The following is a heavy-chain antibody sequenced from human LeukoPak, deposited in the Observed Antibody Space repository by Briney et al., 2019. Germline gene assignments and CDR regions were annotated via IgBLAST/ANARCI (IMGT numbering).Heavy chain of an antibody. CDR3: ARVRWLPSYYYGMDV. D-gene: IGHD5-12*01. CDR1: GGSISSYY. CDR2: IYSSGST. V-gene: IGHV4-4*07. Sequence: SETLSLTCTVSGGSISSYYWSWIRQPAGKGLDYIGRIYSSGSTNYNPSLKSRVTMSVDTSKNQFSLKLSSVTAADTAVYYCARVRWLPSYYYGMDVWGQGTTVTVSS. J-gene: IGHJ6*02.